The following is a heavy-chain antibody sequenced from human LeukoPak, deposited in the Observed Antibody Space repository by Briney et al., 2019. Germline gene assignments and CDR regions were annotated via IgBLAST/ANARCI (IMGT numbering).Heavy chain of an antibody. J-gene: IGHJ5*02. CDR3: AREVAVSETHYIRSYNCFDP. CDR2: SFLGNSDT. Sequence: GQPLNISCKGSGYSFSNYWIGGVRHRTRKGRDWRGISFLGNSDTRYSPSSQGQVTISADKSIRTAYLQWSSLKASDTAMYYCAREVAVSETHYIRSYNCFDPWGQGTLVSVSS. V-gene: IGHV5-51*01. D-gene: IGHD6-19*01. CDR1: GYSFSNYW.